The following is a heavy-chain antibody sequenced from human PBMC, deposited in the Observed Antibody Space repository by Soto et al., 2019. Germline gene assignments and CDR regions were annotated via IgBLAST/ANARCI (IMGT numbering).Heavy chain of an antibody. CDR2: IYYSGST. CDR3: ARMDTAMDYVMDV. Sequence: SETLSLTCTVSGGSISSGGYYWSWIRQHPGRGLEWIGYIYYSGSTYYNPSLKSRVTISVDTSKNQFSLKLSSVTAADTAVYYCARMDTAMDYVMDVWRQGTTDIVYS. V-gene: IGHV4-31*03. D-gene: IGHD5-18*01. CDR1: GGSISSGGYY. J-gene: IGHJ6*01.